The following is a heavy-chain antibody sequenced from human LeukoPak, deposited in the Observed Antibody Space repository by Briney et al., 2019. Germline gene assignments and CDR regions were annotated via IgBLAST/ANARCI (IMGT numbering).Heavy chain of an antibody. CDR2: IIPIFGTA. CDR1: GGTFSSYA. Sequence: SVKVSCKASGGTFSSYAISWVRQAPGQGLEWMGGIIPIFGTANYAQKFQGRVTITTDESTSTAYMELSGLRSDDTAVYYCARSGVAAVSYYYYYYMDVWGKGTTVTVSS. CDR3: ARSGVAAVSYYYYYYMDV. J-gene: IGHJ6*03. D-gene: IGHD2-15*01. V-gene: IGHV1-69*05.